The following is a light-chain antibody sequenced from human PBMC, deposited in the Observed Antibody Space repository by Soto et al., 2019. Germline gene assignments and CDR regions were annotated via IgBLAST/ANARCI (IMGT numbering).Light chain of an antibody. V-gene: IGKV3-20*01. J-gene: IGKJ1*01. CDR2: GAS. CDR3: QQYGSSGT. Sequence: IVLTQCPGTMFRSXGERATLFCRPSPSVSNRYLAWYQQKNGQAPRXXIYGASNRDTGITDRFSGSGYGKDFIITISRLEPEDLAVYDCQQYGSSGTFGQGTKVDIK. CDR1: PSVSNRY.